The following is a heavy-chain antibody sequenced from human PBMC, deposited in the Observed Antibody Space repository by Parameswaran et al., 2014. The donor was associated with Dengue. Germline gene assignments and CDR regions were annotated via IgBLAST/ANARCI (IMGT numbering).Heavy chain of an antibody. V-gene: IGHV3-30*02. J-gene: IGHJ4*02. Sequence: WIRQPPGKGLEWVAFIRYDGSNKYYADSVKGRFTVSRDNSKNTLYLQMNSLRAEDTAVYYCATNYDYVWGSYNIDYWGQGTLVTVSS. CDR2: IRYDGSNK. D-gene: IGHD3-16*01. CDR3: ATNYDYVWGSYNIDY.